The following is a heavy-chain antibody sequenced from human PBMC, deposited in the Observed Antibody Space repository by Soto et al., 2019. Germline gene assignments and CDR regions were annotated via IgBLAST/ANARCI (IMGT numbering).Heavy chain of an antibody. Sequence: SETLSLTCTVSGGSISSGGYYWSWIRQHPGKGLEWIGYIYYSGSTYYNPSLKSRVTISVDTSKNQFSLKLSSVTAADTAVYSCASIRRVTYNWGQGALVTASS. CDR2: IYYSGST. J-gene: IGHJ4*02. CDR1: GGSISSGGYY. CDR3: ASIRRVTYN. V-gene: IGHV4-31*03. D-gene: IGHD1-1*01.